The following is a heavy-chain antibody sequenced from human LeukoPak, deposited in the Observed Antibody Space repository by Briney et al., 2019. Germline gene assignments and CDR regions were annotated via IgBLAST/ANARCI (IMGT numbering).Heavy chain of an antibody. CDR1: GGSISTYY. J-gene: IGHJ4*02. Sequence: PSETLSLTCTVSGGSISTYYWSWIRQPPGKGLEWIGYIYYSGSTNYNPSLKSRVTISVDTSKNQFSLKLNSVTAADTAVYYCARGYQLLYAYWGQGTLVTVSS. CDR3: ARGYQLLYAY. D-gene: IGHD2-2*02. V-gene: IGHV4-59*08. CDR2: IYYSGST.